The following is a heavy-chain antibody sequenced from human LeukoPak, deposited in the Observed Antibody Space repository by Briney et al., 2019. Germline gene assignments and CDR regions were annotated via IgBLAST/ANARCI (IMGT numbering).Heavy chain of an antibody. D-gene: IGHD1-26*01. CDR3: ARAGGYYYYYMDV. CDR1: GDSINRSPYY. Sequence: SETLSLTCTVSGDSINRSPYYWGWVRQPPGKGLEWIGSIYYIGSTHYNPSLKRRLTISVDTSKNQFSLKLSSVTAADTAVYYCARAGGYYYYYMDVWGKGTTVTISS. CDR2: IYYIGST. V-gene: IGHV4-39*01. J-gene: IGHJ6*03.